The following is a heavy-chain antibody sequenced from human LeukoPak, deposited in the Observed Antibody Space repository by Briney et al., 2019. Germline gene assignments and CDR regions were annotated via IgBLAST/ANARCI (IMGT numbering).Heavy chain of an antibody. D-gene: IGHD6-13*01. CDR2: IYHSGST. CDR3: ARHPDGYSSSWYSSP. V-gene: IGHV4-38-2*01. CDR1: GYSISSGYY. Sequence: SETLSLTCAVSGYSISSGYYWGWIRQPPGKGLEWIGSIYHSGSTYYKPSLKSQVTISVDTSKNQFSLKLSSVTAADTAVYYCARHPDGYSSSWYSSPWGQGTLVTVSP. J-gene: IGHJ5*02.